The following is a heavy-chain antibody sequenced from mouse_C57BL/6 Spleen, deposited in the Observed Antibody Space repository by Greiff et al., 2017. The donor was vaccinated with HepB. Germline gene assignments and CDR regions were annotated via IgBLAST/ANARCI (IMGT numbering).Heavy chain of an antibody. J-gene: IGHJ2*01. CDR1: GYTFTSYW. CDR3: ARLWDDGYYYSYFDY. D-gene: IGHD2-3*01. V-gene: IGHV1-64*01. CDR2: IHPNSGST. Sequence: QVQLKQPGAELVKPGASVKLSCKASGYTFTSYWMHWVKQRPGQGLEWIGMIHPNSGSTNYNEKFKSKATLTVDKSSSTAYMQLSSLTSEDSAVYYCARLWDDGYYYSYFDYWGQGTTLTVSS.